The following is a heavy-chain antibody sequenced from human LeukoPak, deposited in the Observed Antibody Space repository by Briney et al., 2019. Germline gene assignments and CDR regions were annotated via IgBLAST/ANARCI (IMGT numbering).Heavy chain of an antibody. CDR3: ARGSSWGDAFDI. CDR1: GGTFSSYA. D-gene: IGHD6-13*01. CDR2: ISAYNGNT. Sequence: ASVKVSCKASGGTFSSYAISWVRQAPGQGLEWMGWISAYNGNTNYAQKLQGRVTMTTDTSTSTAYMELRSLRSDDTAVYYCARGSSWGDAFDIWGQGTMVTVSS. J-gene: IGHJ3*02. V-gene: IGHV1-18*01.